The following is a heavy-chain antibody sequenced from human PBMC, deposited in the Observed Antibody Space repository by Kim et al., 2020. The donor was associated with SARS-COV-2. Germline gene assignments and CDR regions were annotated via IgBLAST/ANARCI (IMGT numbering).Heavy chain of an antibody. D-gene: IGHD1-26*01. CDR2: ISSSGSTI. CDR1: GFTFSSYE. J-gene: IGHJ6*02. CDR3: ARDLASYSGSYYAPENYYYYGMDV. V-gene: IGHV3-48*03. Sequence: GGSLRLSCAASGFTFSSYEMNWVRQAPGKGLEWVSYISSSGSTIYYADSVKGRFTISRDNAKNSLYLQMNSLRAEDTAVYYCARDLASYSGSYYAPENYYYYGMDVWGQGTTVTVSS.